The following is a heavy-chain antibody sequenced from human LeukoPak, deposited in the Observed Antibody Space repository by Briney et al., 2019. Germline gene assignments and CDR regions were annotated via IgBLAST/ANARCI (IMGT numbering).Heavy chain of an antibody. CDR1: GFTVGNNY. CDR3: ASALGYCSSTRCSHNYYGMDV. CDR2: IYSGGST. D-gene: IGHD2-2*01. J-gene: IGHJ6*02. V-gene: IGHV3-53*04. Sequence: GGSLRLSCAASGFTVGNNYMHWVRQAPGKGLEWVSGIYSGGSTYYADSVKGRFTISRHNSKNTLYLKMNSLRAEDTAVYYCASALGYCSSTRCSHNYYGMDVWGQGTTVTVSS.